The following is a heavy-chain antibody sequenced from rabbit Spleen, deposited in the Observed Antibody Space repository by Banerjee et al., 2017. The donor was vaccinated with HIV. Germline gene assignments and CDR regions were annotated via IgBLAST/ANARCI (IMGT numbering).Heavy chain of an antibody. D-gene: IGHD8-1*01. V-gene: IGHV1S40*01. CDR3: ARDSASSFSSYGMDL. CDR1: GVSFSSNHY. CDR2: IDAGSSAFT. J-gene: IGHJ6*01. Sequence: QSLEESGGDLVKPGASLTLTCTASGVSFSSNHYMCWVRQAPGKGLEWIACIDAGSSAFTYFASWAKGRFTCSKTSSTTVTLQMTSLTAADTATYFCARDSASSFSSYGMDLWGQGTLVTVS.